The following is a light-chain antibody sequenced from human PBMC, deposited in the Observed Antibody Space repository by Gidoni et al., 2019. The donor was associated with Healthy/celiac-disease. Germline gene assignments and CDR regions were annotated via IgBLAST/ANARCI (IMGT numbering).Light chain of an antibody. CDR1: QGISNY. CDR2: AAS. V-gene: IGKV1-27*01. J-gene: IGKJ3*01. Sequence: DIQMNQSPSSLSASVGDRVTITCRASQGISNYLAWYQQKPGKVPKLLIYAASTLQSGVPSRFSGSGSGTYFTLTISILQPEDVATYYCQKYNSAPPTFXPXTKVDIK. CDR3: QKYNSAPPT.